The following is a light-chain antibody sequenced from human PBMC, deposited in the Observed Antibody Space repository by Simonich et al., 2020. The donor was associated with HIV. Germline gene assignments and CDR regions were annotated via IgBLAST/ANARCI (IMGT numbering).Light chain of an antibody. V-gene: IGKV1-5*03. CDR3: QQYDSHFPYT. CDR2: KAS. CDR1: QNINKW. Sequence: DIQMTQSPSTLSASVGDRVTITCRASQNINKWLAWYQQKPGKAPKLLIYKASSLESGFPSRFSGSGSGTEFTLTINRLQPDDFATYYCQQYDSHFPYTFGQGTNLEIK. J-gene: IGKJ2*01.